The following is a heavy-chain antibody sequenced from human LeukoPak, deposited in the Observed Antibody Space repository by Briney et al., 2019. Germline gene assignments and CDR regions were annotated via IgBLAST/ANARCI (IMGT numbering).Heavy chain of an antibody. CDR3: GSSSAGI. J-gene: IGHJ4*02. Sequence: PGESLRLSCAASGFIFRNYWMNWVRQAPGKGLEWVATIKEDGSEKYYVGFVKGRFTISRDNAKNSLYLQMNSLRAEDTAEYYCGSSSAGIWGQGILVTVSS. CDR1: GFIFRNYW. D-gene: IGHD1-14*01. CDR2: IKEDGSEK. V-gene: IGHV3-7*01.